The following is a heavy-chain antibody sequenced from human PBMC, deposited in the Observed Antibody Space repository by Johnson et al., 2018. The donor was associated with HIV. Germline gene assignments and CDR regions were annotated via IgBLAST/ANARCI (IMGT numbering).Heavy chain of an antibody. Sequence: VQLVESGGGVVQPGRSLRLSCAASGFTFSSYAMHWVRQGPGKGLEWVSHINWNGGDTGYADSVRGRFTISRDNAKNSLYLQTNSLRVEDTAFYYCARGKGASVGLDAFDIWGQGTMVTVSS. CDR2: INWNGGDT. CDR1: GFTFSSYA. V-gene: IGHV3-20*04. J-gene: IGHJ3*02. CDR3: ARGKGASVGLDAFDI. D-gene: IGHD2-2*01.